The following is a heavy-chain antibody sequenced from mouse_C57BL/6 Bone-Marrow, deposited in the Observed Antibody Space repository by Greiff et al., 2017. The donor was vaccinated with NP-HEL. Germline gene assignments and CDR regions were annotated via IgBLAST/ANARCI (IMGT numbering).Heavy chain of an antibody. J-gene: IGHJ1*03. D-gene: IGHD2-5*01. V-gene: IGHV1-19*01. CDR1: GYTFTDYY. Sequence: SGPVLVKPGASVKMSCKASGYTFTDYYMNWVKQSHGKSLEWIGVINPYNGGTSYNQKFKGKATLTVDKSSSTAYMELNSLTSEDSAVYYCAPSYYSTWYFDVWGTGTTVTVAS. CDR3: APSYYSTWYFDV. CDR2: INPYNGGT.